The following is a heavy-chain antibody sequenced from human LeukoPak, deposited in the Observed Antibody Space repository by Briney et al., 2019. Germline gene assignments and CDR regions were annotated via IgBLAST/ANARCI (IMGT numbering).Heavy chain of an antibody. CDR1: GYSISSGYY. V-gene: IGHV4-38-2*02. D-gene: IGHD5-24*01. CDR2: IYHSGST. Sequence: SETLSLTCTVSGYSISSGYYWGWIRQPPGKGLEWIGSIYHSGSTYYNPSLKSRVTISVDTSKNQFSLKLSSVTASDTAVYYCARHLKDDYNYLDFDSWGQGTLVTVSS. J-gene: IGHJ4*02. CDR3: ARHLKDDYNYLDFDS.